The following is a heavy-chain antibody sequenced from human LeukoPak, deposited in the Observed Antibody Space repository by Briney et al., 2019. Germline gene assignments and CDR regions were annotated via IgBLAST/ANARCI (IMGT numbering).Heavy chain of an antibody. V-gene: IGHV1-69*05. D-gene: IGHD2-21*02. J-gene: IGHJ6*03. CDR3: ARDCGGDCYPGGSDYYYYYMDV. CDR1: GGTFSSYA. Sequence: SVKVSCKASGGTFSSYAISWVRQAPGQGLEWMGGIIPIFGTANYAQKFQGRVTITTDESTSTAYMELSSLRSEDTAVYYCARDCGGDCYPGGSDYYYYYMDVWGKGTTVTVSS. CDR2: IIPIFGTA.